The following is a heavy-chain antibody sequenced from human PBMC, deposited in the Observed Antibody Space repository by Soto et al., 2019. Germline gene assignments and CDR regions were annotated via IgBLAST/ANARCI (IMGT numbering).Heavy chain of an antibody. V-gene: IGHV3-21*01. J-gene: IGHJ6*02. CDR3: AREYTAWPLAYGLDV. CDR1: GFTFSTHS. D-gene: IGHD2-2*02. CDR2: ISSRSDI. Sequence: GGSLRLSCVGSGFTFSTHSINWVRQAPGKGLEWVSSISSRSDIYYADSVKGRFTISRDNAKNSVSLQMNSLRAEDTAVYYCAREYTAWPLAYGLDVWGQGTTVTVSS.